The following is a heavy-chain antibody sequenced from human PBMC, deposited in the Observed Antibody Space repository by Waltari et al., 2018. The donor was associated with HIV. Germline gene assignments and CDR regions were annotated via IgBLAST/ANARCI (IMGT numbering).Heavy chain of an antibody. CDR3: ARGYYYGSGSLGDY. D-gene: IGHD3-10*01. V-gene: IGHV3-13*01. Sequence: EVQLVESGGGLVQPGGSLRLSCAASGFTFSSYAMPWVRQATGKGLEWVSAIGTAGDTYYPGSVKGRFTISRENAKNSLYLQMNSLRAEDTAVYYCARGYYYGSGSLGDYWGQGTLVTVSS. CDR1: GFTFSSYA. J-gene: IGHJ4*02. CDR2: IGTAGDT.